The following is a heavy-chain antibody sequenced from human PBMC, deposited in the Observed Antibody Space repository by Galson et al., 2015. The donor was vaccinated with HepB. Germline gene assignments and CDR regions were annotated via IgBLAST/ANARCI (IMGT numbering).Heavy chain of an antibody. D-gene: IGHD5-12*01. Sequence: SLRLSCAASGFSFSDYGMHWVRQTPGKGLESVSTITKNGDNTYYADSLKGRFTISRDNSKNTLYLQMSGLRVEDTALYYCVKDGTATMTHLDYWGQGTLVTFSS. J-gene: IGHJ4*02. CDR1: GFSFSDYG. CDR2: ITKNGDNT. CDR3: VKDGTATMTHLDY. V-gene: IGHV3-64D*06.